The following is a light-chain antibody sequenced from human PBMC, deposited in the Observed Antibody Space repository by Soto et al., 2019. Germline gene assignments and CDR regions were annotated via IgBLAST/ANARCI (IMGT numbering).Light chain of an antibody. CDR1: QTISNY. J-gene: IGKJ1*01. CDR3: QQSYSTPRT. CDR2: AAS. V-gene: IGKV1-39*01. Sequence: DIQMTQSPSSLSASVGDRVTITCRASQTISNYLNWYQQKPGKAPKLMSYAASSLQRGVPSRFSGSGSGTEFTLSISSLQPEDFETYYCQQSYSTPRTFGQGTKVDIK.